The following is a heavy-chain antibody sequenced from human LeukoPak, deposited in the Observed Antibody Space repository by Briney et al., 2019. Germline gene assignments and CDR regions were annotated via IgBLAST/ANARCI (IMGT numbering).Heavy chain of an antibody. J-gene: IGHJ4*02. D-gene: IGHD3-22*01. CDR2: IIPILGIA. V-gene: IGHV1-69*04. CDR3: SRDGYYYDSSGALDY. Sequence: SVKVSCKASGGTFSSYTISWVRQAPGQGREWMGRIIPILGIANYAQKFQGRVTITADKSTSTAYMELSSLSSEDTAVYYCSRDGYYYDSSGALDYWGQGTLVTVSS. CDR1: GGTFSSYT.